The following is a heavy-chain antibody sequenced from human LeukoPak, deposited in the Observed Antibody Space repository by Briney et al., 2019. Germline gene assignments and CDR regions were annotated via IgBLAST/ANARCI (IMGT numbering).Heavy chain of an antibody. CDR3: AKADTFGGVIVPHYFDY. J-gene: IGHJ4*02. CDR2: FSGSGGST. V-gene: IGHV3-23*01. CDR1: GFTFRSYS. D-gene: IGHD3-16*02. Sequence: GGSLRLSCAASGFTFRSYSMSWVRQAPGKGLEWVSGFSGSGGSTYYAGSVKGRFIISRDNSKNALYLQMNSLRAEDTAVYYCAKADTFGGVIVPHYFDYWGQGTLVTVSS.